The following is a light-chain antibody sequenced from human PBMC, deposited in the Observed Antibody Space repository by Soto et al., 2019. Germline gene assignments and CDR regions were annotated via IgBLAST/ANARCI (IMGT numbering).Light chain of an antibody. J-gene: IGLJ2*01. CDR3: CSYAGSSTFV. V-gene: IGLV2-23*03. CDR2: EGS. Sequence: LTQPASVSESPGQSITISCTGTSSDVGNYNLVSWYQQHPGKAPKLMIYEGSKRPSGVSNRFSGSKSGNTASLTISGLQAEDEADYYCCSYAGSSTFVFGGGTKVTV. CDR1: SSDVGNYNL.